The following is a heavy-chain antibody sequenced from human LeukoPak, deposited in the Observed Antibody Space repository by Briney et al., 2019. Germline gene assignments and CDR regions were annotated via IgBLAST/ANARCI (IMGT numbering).Heavy chain of an antibody. CDR1: GFTFSSYW. Sequence: GGSLRLSCVASGFTFSSYWMSWFRQAPGKGLEWVANIKEDGSEKYYADYVKGRFTISRDNAKNSLSLQMSSLRDEDTAVFYCARSRTAYYNVYADFWGHGTLVTVSS. CDR3: ARSRTAYYNVYADF. CDR2: IKEDGSEK. V-gene: IGHV3-7*01. D-gene: IGHD1-26*01. J-gene: IGHJ4*01.